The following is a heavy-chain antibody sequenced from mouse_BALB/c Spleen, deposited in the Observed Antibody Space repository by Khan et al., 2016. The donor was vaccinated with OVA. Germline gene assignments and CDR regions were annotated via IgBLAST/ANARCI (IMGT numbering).Heavy chain of an antibody. CDR1: GYSFTDYT. CDR3: ARSGYGGFAY. J-gene: IGHJ3*01. Sequence: EVQLQQSGPELVKPGDSMKISCKASGYSFTDYTLNWVKQSHGKTLEWIGLINPYNGVSNYNQKFKGKATLTVDTSSSTAYMELLSLTSEDSAVYYCARSGYGGFAYWGQGTLVTVSA. V-gene: IGHV1-26*01. D-gene: IGHD1-1*01. CDR2: INPYNGVS.